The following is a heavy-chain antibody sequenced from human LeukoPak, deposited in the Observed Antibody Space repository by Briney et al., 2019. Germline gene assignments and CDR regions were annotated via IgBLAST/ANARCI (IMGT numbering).Heavy chain of an antibody. CDR2: IYPGDSNT. CDR3: ARLAISSIWSVYFDY. J-gene: IGHJ4*02. V-gene: IGHV5-51*01. Sequence: GESLKISCKGSGYSFTSYCINWVRQMPGKGLEWMGIIYPGDSNTRYSPSFQGQVTISADKSISTAYLQWSSLKASDTAMYYCARLAISSIWSVYFDYWGQGTLVTVSS. CDR1: GYSFTSYC. D-gene: IGHD6-13*01.